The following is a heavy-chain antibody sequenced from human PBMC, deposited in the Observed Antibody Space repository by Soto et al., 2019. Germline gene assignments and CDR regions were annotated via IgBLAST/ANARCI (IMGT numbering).Heavy chain of an antibody. J-gene: IGHJ6*03. CDR3: ASGISGQKVDYYYYYYMDV. CDR1: GYTFTSYD. V-gene: IGHV1-8*01. D-gene: IGHD3-3*02. CDR2: MNPNSGNT. Sequence: ASVKVSCKASGYTFTSYDINWVRQATGQGLEWMGWMNPNSGNTGYAQKFQGRVTMTRNTSISTAYMELSSLRSEDTAVYYCASGISGQKVDYYYYYYMDVWGKGTTVTVSS.